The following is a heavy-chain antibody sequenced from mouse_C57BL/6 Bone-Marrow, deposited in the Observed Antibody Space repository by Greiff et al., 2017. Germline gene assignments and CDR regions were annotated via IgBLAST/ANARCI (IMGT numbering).Heavy chain of an antibody. Sequence: VQLQQSGAELVKPGASVKLSCKASGYTFTSYGIRWVKQRTGQGLEWIGEIDPGNGDTYYNEKFKGKATITADTSSSTAYLELSSLTSEDSAVYCCARVRKGAFDDWGQGTTLTVSS. V-gene: IGHV1-81*01. CDR3: ARVRKGAFDD. J-gene: IGHJ2*01. CDR2: IDPGNGDT. CDR1: GYTFTSYG.